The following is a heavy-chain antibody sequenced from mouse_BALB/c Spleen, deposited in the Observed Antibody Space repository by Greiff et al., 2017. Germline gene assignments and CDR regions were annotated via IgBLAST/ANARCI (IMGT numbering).Heavy chain of an antibody. V-gene: IGHV5-6-5*01. Sequence: EVNVVESGGGLVKPGGSLKLSCAASGFTFSSYAMSWVRQTPEKRLEWVASISSGGSTYYPDSVKGRFTISRDNARNILYLQMSSLRSEDTAMYYCARGYYFDVWGAGTTVTVSS. CDR2: ISSGGST. CDR3: ARGYYFDV. CDR1: GFTFSSYA. J-gene: IGHJ1*01.